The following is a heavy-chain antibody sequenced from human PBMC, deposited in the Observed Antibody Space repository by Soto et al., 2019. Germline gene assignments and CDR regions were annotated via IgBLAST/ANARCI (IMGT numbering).Heavy chain of an antibody. V-gene: IGHV1-69*01. CDR1: GGSFSNYI. Sequence: QVHLVQSGAEVKKPGSSVKVSCKASGGSFSNYIFAWVRQAPGQALEWMGGTIPMFATAQYAQKLQGRVTITADESTSTVYMDLTSLTSDDTAVYYCARGLFGQQWLVGFDTWGQGTLVTVSS. D-gene: IGHD6-19*01. CDR3: ARGLFGQQWLVGFDT. CDR2: TIPMFATA. J-gene: IGHJ4*02.